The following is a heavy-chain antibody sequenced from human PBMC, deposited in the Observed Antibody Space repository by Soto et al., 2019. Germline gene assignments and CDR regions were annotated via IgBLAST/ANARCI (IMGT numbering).Heavy chain of an antibody. J-gene: IGHJ5*02. V-gene: IGHV1-69*13. CDR1: GGTFSSYA. CDR3: ARGRDDSSGYSCWFDP. CDR2: IIPIFGTA. Sequence: SVKVSCKASGGTFSSYAISWVRQAPGQGLEWMGGIIPIFGTANYAQKFQGRVTITADESTSTAYMELSSLRSEDTAVYYCARGRDDSSGYSCWFDPWGQGTLVTVSS. D-gene: IGHD3-22*01.